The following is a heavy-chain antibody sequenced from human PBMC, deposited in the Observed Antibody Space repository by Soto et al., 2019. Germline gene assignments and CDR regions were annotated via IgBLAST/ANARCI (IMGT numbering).Heavy chain of an antibody. J-gene: IGHJ4*02. D-gene: IGHD5-12*01. CDR1: GFSLRTRGVA. CDR2: IYWDEDK. CDR3: AHRLRGYADYFDY. V-gene: IGHV2-5*02. Sequence: QITLKESGPTLVKPTQTLPLTCTFSGFSLRTRGVAVGWFRQPPGMALEWLALIYWDEDKWYSPSLKSRLTIADDTSKNQVVLTMTNVDPVDTATYYCAHRLRGYADYFDYWGQGILVTVSS.